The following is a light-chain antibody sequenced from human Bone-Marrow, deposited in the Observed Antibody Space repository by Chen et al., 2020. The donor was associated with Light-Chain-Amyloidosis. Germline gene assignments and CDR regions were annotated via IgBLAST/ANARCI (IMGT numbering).Light chain of an antibody. CDR2: YDS. V-gene: IGLV3-21*04. J-gene: IGLJ1*01. Sequence: SYVLTQPPSVSVAPGKTARITCGGNNIGSKSVHWYQHKPGQAPVLVIYYDSDRPSGIPERFSGSNSGNTDTLTISRVEAGDEADYYCQVWDSSGDHRGVFGTGTKVTVL. CDR3: QVWDSSGDHRGV. CDR1: NIGSKS.